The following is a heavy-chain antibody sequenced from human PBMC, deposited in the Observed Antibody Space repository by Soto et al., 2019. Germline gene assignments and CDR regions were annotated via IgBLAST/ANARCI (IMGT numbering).Heavy chain of an antibody. V-gene: IGHV1-3*01. D-gene: IGHD6-13*01. J-gene: IGHJ3*02. CDR3: APGRIAVPGSPLGGAFDI. CDR1: GYTFTSYA. Sequence: QVQLVQSGAEVKKPGASVKVSCKASGYTFTSYAMHWVRQAPGQRLEWMGWINAGNGNTKYSQKFQGRVTITSDTSASDAYIELSVLRSEDTAVYYCAPGRIAVPGSPLGGAFDIWRQGSMVTVSS. CDR2: INAGNGNT.